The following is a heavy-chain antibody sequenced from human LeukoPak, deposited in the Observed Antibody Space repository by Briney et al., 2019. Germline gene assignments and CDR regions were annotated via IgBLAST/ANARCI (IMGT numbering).Heavy chain of an antibody. V-gene: IGHV1-46*01. Sequence: ASVKVSCKASGYTFTSYYMHWVRQAPGQGLEWMGIINPLGGSTRYAQKFQGRVTMTRDTSTSTVYMQLSSLRSEDTAVYYCAREDGDYTFSFDYWGQGTLVTVSS. CDR1: GYTFTSYY. J-gene: IGHJ4*02. CDR3: AREDGDYTFSFDY. D-gene: IGHD4-17*01. CDR2: INPLGGST.